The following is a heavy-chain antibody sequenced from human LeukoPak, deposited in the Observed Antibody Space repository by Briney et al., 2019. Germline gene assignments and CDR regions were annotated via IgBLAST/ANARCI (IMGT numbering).Heavy chain of an antibody. Sequence: SETLSLTCTVSGGSISSYYWSWIRQPPGKGLEWIGYIYYSGSTNYNPSLKSRVTISVDTSKNQFSLKLSSVTAADTAVYYCAREGMATKRALDYWGQGTLVTVSS. J-gene: IGHJ4*02. CDR1: GGSISSYY. CDR2: IYYSGST. D-gene: IGHD1-26*01. CDR3: AREGMATKRALDY. V-gene: IGHV4-59*12.